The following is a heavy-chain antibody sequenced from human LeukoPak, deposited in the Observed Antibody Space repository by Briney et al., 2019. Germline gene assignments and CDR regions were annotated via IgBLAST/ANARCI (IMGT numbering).Heavy chain of an antibody. V-gene: IGHV3-11*04. CDR3: AREVMITFGDGFSYHFDY. CDR2: ISSSGSTI. J-gene: IGHJ4*02. D-gene: IGHD3-16*01. Sequence: KPGGSLRLSCAASGFTFSNAWMSWVRQAPGKGLEWVSYISSSGSTIYYADSVKGRFTISRDNAKNSLYLQMNSLRAEDTAVYYCAREVMITFGDGFSYHFDYWGQGTLVTVSS. CDR1: GFTFSNAW.